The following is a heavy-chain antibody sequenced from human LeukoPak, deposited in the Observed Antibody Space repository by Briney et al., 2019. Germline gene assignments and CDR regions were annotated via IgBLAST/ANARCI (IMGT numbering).Heavy chain of an antibody. V-gene: IGHV4-4*07. J-gene: IGHJ4*02. CDR3: AREAGYYDSSGYYYLRDFDY. CDR1: GGSISSYY. Sequence: SETLSLTCTVSGGSISSYYWSWIRQPAGKGLEWIGRIYTSGSTNYNPSLKSRVTMSVDTSKNQFSLKLSSVTAADTAVYYCAREAGYYDSSGYYYLRDFDYWGQGTLVTVSP. D-gene: IGHD3-22*01. CDR2: IYTSGST.